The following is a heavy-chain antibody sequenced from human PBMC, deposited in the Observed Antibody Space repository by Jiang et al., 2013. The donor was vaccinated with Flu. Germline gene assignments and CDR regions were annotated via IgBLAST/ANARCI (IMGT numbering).Heavy chain of an antibody. Sequence: QLVESGGGVVQPGRSLRLSCAASGFTFSSYGMHWVRQAPGKGLEWVAVIWYDGSNKYYADSVKGRFTISRDNSKNTLYLQMNSLRAEDTAVYYCARTVPGGNSIISLDYWGQGTLVTVSS. CDR3: ARTVPGGNSIISLDY. V-gene: IGHV3-33*01. J-gene: IGHJ4*02. CDR1: GFTFSSYG. CDR2: IWYDGSNK. D-gene: IGHD4-23*01.